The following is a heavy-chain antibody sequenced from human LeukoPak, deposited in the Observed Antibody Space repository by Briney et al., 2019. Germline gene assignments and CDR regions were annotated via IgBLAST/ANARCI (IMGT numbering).Heavy chain of an antibody. J-gene: IGHJ4*02. V-gene: IGHV3-53*01. CDR1: GLTVSTNY. CDR2: IHSGGST. CDR3: ARVSTMIVVHY. Sequence: GGSLRLSCVASGLTVSTNYMTWVRQAPGKGLEWVSAIHSGGSTYYADSVKGRFTISRDNSKNTVYLQMNSLRAEDTAVYYCARVSTMIVVHYWGQGTLVTASS. D-gene: IGHD3-22*01.